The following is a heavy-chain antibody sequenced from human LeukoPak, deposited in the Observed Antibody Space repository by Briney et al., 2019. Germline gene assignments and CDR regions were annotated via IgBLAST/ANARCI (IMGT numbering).Heavy chain of an antibody. CDR3: ATYGMDV. Sequence: GGSLRLSCAASGFTFSSYAMSWVRQAPGKGLEWVSGISGTGGKTYYAASVKGRFTISRDNAKNSLYLQMNSLRAEDTAVYYCATYGMDVWGQGTTVTVSS. V-gene: IGHV3-23*01. CDR2: ISGTGGKT. J-gene: IGHJ6*02. CDR1: GFTFSSYA.